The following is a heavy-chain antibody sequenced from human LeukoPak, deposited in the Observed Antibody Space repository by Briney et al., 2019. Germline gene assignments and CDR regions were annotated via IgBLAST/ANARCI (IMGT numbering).Heavy chain of an antibody. Sequence: GGSLRLSCAASGFTFSSYAMSWVRQAPGKGLEWVSAISGSGGSTYYADSVKGRFTISRDNSKNTLYLQMNSLRAEDTAVYYCAKDGRITIFGVVTKEFDYWGQGTLVTVSS. D-gene: IGHD3-3*01. CDR2: ISGSGGST. V-gene: IGHV3-23*01. CDR1: GFTFSSYA. J-gene: IGHJ4*02. CDR3: AKDGRITIFGVVTKEFDY.